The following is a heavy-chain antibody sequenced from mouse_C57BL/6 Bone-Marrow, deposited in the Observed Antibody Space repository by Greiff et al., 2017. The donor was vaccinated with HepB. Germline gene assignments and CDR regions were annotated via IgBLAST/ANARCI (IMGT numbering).Heavy chain of an antibody. CDR3: GRGGGGHYAMDY. CDR1: GYAFSSYW. J-gene: IGHJ4*01. Sequence: VQLQQSGAELVKPGASVKISCKASGYAFSSYWMNWVKQRPGKGLEWIGQIYPGDGDTNYNGKFKGKATLTADKSSSTAYMQLSSLTSEDSAVYLCGRGGGGHYAMDYWGQGTSVTVSS. V-gene: IGHV1-80*01. CDR2: IYPGDGDT.